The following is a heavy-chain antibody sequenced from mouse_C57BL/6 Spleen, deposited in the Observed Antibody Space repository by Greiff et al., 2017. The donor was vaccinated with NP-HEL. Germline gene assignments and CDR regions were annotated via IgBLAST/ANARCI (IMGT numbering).Heavy chain of an antibody. D-gene: IGHD2-3*01. V-gene: IGHV14-3*01. CDR1: GFNIKNTY. CDR3: AREGIYEEAMYD. J-gene: IGHJ4*01. CDR2: IDPANGNT. Sequence: EVQLQQSVAELVRPGASVKLSCTASGFNIKNTYMNWVKQRPEQGLEWIGRIDPANGNTKYAPKFQGKATLTADTSSNTAYLQLSSLTSDDTAIYYCAREGIYEEAMYDWGQGTSVTVSS.